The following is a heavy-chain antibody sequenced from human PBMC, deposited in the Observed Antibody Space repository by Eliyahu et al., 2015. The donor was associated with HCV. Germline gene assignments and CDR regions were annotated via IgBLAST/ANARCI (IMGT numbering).Heavy chain of an antibody. V-gene: IGHV3-23*01. Sequence: EVQLLEPGGGLVQPGGSLRLSCAASGFTFSSYXMSWVRRAPGKGLEWVSAISGSGGSTYYADSVKGRFTISRDNSKNTLYLQMNSLRAEDTAVYYCAKDGPDTASLRPIYYYYYYGMDVWGQGTTVTVSS. D-gene: IGHD5-18*01. CDR2: ISGSGGST. CDR1: GFTFSSYX. CDR3: AKDGPDTASLRPIYYYYYYGMDV. J-gene: IGHJ6*02.